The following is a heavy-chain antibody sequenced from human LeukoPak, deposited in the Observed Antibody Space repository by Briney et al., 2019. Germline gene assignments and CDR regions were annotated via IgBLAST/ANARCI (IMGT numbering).Heavy chain of an antibody. CDR2: TGSTI. CDR1: GFSFSDYY. Sequence: SGGSLRLSCVASGFSFSDYYMSWIRQAPGKGLEWVSYTGSTIYYADSVKGRFTISRDNAKNSLYLQMNSQRAEDTAVYYCARDRGIVGTTGYYYMDVWGKGTTVTVSS. J-gene: IGHJ6*03. D-gene: IGHD1-26*01. V-gene: IGHV3-11*04. CDR3: ARDRGIVGTTGYYYMDV.